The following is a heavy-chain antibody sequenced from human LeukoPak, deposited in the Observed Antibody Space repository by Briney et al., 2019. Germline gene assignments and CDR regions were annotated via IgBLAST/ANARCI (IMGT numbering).Heavy chain of an antibody. V-gene: IGHV3-48*01. J-gene: IGHJ6*02. CDR2: ISSSSSTI. D-gene: IGHD4-17*01. CDR3: ARVDTVTHYGMDV. Sequence: GGSLRLSRAASEFTFSSYSMNWVRQAPGKGLEWVSYISSSSSTIYYADSVKGRFTISRDNAKNSLYLQMNSLRAEDTAVYYCARVDTVTHYGMDVWGQGTTVTVSS. CDR1: EFTFSSYS.